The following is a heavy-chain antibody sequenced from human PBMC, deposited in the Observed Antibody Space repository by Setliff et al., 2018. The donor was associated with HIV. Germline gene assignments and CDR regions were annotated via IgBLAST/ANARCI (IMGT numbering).Heavy chain of an antibody. D-gene: IGHD3-10*01. J-gene: IGHJ6*03. CDR1: GYSLRSFA. CDR3: ARGLRSYPSGTLYYYYMDV. Sequence: ASVKVSCKASGYSLRSFAMNWVRQAPGQGLEWMGWINTYTGKPTYAQGFTGRFVFSLDTSVSTAYLQTSSLKAEDTAVYYCARGLRSYPSGTLYYYYMDVWGKGTTVTVSS. V-gene: IGHV7-4-1*02. CDR2: INTYTGKP.